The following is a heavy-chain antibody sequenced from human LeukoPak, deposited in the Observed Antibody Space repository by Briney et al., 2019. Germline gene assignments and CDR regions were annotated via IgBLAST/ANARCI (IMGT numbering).Heavy chain of an antibody. V-gene: IGHV4-4*02. Sequence: PSETLSLTCAVSGGSISSSNWWSWVRPPPGKGLEWIGEIYHSGSTNYNPSLRSRVTISVDTSKNQFSQKLSSVTAADTAVYYCASVRRDGYPFDYWGQGTLVTVSS. CDR2: IYHSGST. J-gene: IGHJ4*02. CDR1: GGSISSSNW. D-gene: IGHD5-24*01. CDR3: ASVRRDGYPFDY.